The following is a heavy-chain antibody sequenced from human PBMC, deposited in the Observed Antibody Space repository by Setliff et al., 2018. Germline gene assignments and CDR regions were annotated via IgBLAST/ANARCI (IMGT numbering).Heavy chain of an antibody. CDR3: AHTEYGRYLDY. CDR2: IYWDDAK. D-gene: IGHD1-26*01. CDR1: GFSLSSSAAG. V-gene: IGHV2-5*02. Sequence: SGPTLVNPTETLTLTCTFSGFSLSSSAAGVGWIRQAPGKALEWLALIYWDDAKRYSPSLRSRLTVTKDTSKNQVVLTMTSMDPVDTATYYCAHTEYGRYLDYWGQGTLVTVSS. J-gene: IGHJ4*02.